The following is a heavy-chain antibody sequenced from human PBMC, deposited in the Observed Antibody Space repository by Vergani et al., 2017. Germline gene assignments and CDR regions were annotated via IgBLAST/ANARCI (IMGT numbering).Heavy chain of an antibody. CDR3: ARRVADRQVVGDVFYYYMDV. V-gene: IGHV4-59*01. J-gene: IGHJ6*03. CDR2: IYYSGST. CDR1: GDSMSPYY. D-gene: IGHD3-16*01. Sequence: QVDLQESGPGLVKSSETLSLTCTVSGDSMSPYYWSWIRQPPGRGLEWIGFIYYSGSTSYNPSLRSRVTLSVDLSKNQFSLKVNSVTAADTAVYYCARRVADRQVVGDVFYYYMDVWGKGTTVTVSS.